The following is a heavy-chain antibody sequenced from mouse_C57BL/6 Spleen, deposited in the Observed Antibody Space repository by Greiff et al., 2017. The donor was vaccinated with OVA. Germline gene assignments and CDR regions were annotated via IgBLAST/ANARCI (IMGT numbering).Heavy chain of an antibody. CDR3: AREAPYAMDY. CDR1: GFTFSDYY. CDR2: INYDGSST. J-gene: IGHJ4*01. Sequence: EVKLLESEGGLVQPGSSMKLSCTASGFTFSDYYMAWVRQVPEKGLEWVANINYDGSSTYYLDSLQSRFIISRDNAKNILYLQMSSLKSEDTATYYCAREAPYAMDYWGQGTSVTVSS. V-gene: IGHV5-16*01.